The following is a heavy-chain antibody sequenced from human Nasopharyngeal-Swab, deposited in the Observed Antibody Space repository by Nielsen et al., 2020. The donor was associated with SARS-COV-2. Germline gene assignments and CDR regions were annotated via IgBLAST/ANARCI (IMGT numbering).Heavy chain of an antibody. CDR1: GYTFTSYD. J-gene: IGHJ4*02. CDR3: ARDPNSSWLPLDY. V-gene: IGHV1-8*01. D-gene: IGHD6-13*01. Sequence: ASVKVSCKASGYTFTSYDINWVRQATGQGLEWMGWMNPNSGNTGYAQKFQGRVTMTRNTSISTAYMELSSLRSEDTAVYYCARDPNSSWLPLDYWGQGTLVTVSS. CDR2: MNPNSGNT.